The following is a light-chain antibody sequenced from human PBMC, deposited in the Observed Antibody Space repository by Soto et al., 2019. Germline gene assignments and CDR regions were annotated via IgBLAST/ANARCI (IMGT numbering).Light chain of an antibody. J-gene: IGKJ5*01. Sequence: EIVMTQSPATLAVCPGERATLSCRASQSVSSNLAWYQQKPGQAPRLLIYDASNRATGVPARFSGSGSGTDFTLTISSLEPEDFAVYYCQQRSNWAITFGQGTRLEIK. CDR1: QSVSSN. CDR2: DAS. V-gene: IGKV3-11*01. CDR3: QQRSNWAIT.